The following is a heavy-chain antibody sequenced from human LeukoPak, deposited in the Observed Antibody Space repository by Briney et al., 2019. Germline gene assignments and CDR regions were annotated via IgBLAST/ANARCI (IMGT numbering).Heavy chain of an antibody. Sequence: PGGSLRLSYAASGFTFSSYSMNWVRQAPGKGLEWVSSISSSSSYIYYADSVKGRFTISRDNTKNSLYLQMNSLRAEDTAVYYCARDHRLGSSSWYWFDPWGQGTLVTVSS. CDR3: ARDHRLGSSSWYWFDP. CDR1: GFTFSSYS. D-gene: IGHD6-13*01. J-gene: IGHJ5*02. CDR2: ISSSSSYI. V-gene: IGHV3-21*01.